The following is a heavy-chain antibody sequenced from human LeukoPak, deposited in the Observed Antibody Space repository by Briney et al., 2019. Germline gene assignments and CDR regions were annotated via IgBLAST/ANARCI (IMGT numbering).Heavy chain of an antibody. CDR1: GYTFSGYY. V-gene: IGHV1-2*02. CDR2: INPNSGGT. J-gene: IGHJ4*02. CDR3: AKVFESRWC. Sequence: ASVRVSCKASGYTFSGYYIQWVRQAPGQGLEWMGWINPNSGGTNYAQKFQGRVTMTRDTSISTAYMELSRLRSDDTAVYYSAKVFESRWCWGQGTLVTVSS. D-gene: IGHD3-10*02.